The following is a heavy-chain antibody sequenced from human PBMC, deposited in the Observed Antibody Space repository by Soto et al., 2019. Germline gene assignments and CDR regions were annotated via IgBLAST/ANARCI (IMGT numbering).Heavy chain of an antibody. D-gene: IGHD3-9*01. CDR1: GGSISSSSYY. CDR3: ARATYYDILTGSALYVWFDP. CDR2: IYYSGST. Sequence: SETLSLTCTVSGGSISSSSYYWGWIRQPPGKGLEWIGSIYYSGSTYYNPSLKSRVTISVDTSKNQFSLKLSSVTAADTAVYYCARATYYDILTGSALYVWFDPWGQGTLVTVSS. V-gene: IGHV4-39*07. J-gene: IGHJ5*02.